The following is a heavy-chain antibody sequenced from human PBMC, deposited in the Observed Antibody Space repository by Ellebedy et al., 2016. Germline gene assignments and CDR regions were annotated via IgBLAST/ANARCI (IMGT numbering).Heavy chain of an antibody. D-gene: IGHD4-17*01. J-gene: IGHJ4*02. CDR3: RQGHYADL. Sequence: GGSLRLSXATSGFSFSNYFMTWIRRAPGKGLKWVSGISRTDDSTYYADSVKGRFTISRDNSQNTVYLRMNSLRVEDTAVYYCRQGHYADLWGQGTLVTVSS. V-gene: IGHV3-23*01. CDR1: GFSFSNYF. CDR2: ISRTDDST.